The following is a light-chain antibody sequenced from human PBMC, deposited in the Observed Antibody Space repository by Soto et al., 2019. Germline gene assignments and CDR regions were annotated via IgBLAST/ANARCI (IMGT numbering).Light chain of an antibody. CDR3: QHTDSTGT. CDR2: TTS. Sequence: RASQSVSNYLNWYQQRPGKAPKLLIYTTSTLQSGVPSRFSGSGSGTEYTLTISCLQPYDFATYNCQHTDSTGTISQGTKVDIK. J-gene: IGKJ1*01. CDR1: QSVSNY. V-gene: IGKV1-39*01.